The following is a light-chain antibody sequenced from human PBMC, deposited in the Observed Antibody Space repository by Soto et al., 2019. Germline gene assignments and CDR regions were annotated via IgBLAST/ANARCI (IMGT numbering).Light chain of an antibody. Sequence: QSVLTQPPSASGTPGQRVTISCSGSSSNIGSNYVYWYQQLPGTAPKLLIYSNNQRPSGVPDRFSGSKSGTSASLAISGLRSEDEADYYCAAWDDSLSGWVFGGGTKVNV. CDR2: SNN. CDR3: AAWDDSLSGWV. V-gene: IGLV1-47*02. CDR1: SSNIGSNY. J-gene: IGLJ3*02.